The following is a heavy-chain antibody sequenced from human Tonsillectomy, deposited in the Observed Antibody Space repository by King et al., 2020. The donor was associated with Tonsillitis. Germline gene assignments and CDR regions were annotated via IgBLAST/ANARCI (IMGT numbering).Heavy chain of an antibody. V-gene: IGHV3-23*04. CDR3: AKRGYCSGGRCYPLSYFFDY. CDR2: ITSSSGST. D-gene: IGHD2-15*01. J-gene: IGHJ4*02. Sequence: VQLVESGGDLVQPGGSLRLSCAASGFTFSSYAMSWVRQAPGKGLEWVSSITSSSGSTYYADSVKGRFTISRDNSKNTLYLQMNSLRPEDTAVYYCAKRGYCSGGRCYPLSYFFDYWGQGTLVTVSS. CDR1: GFTFSSYA.